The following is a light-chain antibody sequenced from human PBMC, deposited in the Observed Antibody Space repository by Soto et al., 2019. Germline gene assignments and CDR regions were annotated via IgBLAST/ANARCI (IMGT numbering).Light chain of an antibody. CDR3: QQTYITPRT. CDR2: GAS. CDR1: QSISSY. V-gene: IGKV1-39*01. J-gene: IGKJ1*01. Sequence: DIQMTQSPSSLSASVGDRVTISCRASQSISSYLNWYQQKPGKAPNLLIYGASRFQSWVPSRFSGRGSGTDFTLTISSLQTEDFATCSSQQTYITPRTFGQGTKVDIK.